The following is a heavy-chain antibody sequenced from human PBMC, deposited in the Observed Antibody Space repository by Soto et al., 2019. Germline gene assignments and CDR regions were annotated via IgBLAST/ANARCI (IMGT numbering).Heavy chain of an antibody. J-gene: IGHJ4*02. CDR3: AKKSGSSAYFED. V-gene: IGHV3-23*01. Sequence: EVQLLESGGALVQPGGSLRLSCAASGFTFSSHAMRWVRQAPGKGLEWVSSVSASGDRTYYADSVKGRFTISRDNAKNTVSLKMNSLRAEDTALYYCAKKSGSSAYFEDWGQGTRVNVS. CDR1: GFTFSSHA. D-gene: IGHD3-10*01. CDR2: VSASGDRT.